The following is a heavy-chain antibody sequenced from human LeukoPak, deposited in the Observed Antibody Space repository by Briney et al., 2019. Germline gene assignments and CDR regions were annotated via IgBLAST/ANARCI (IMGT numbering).Heavy chain of an antibody. CDR1: GFTFSSYR. J-gene: IGHJ4*02. Sequence: GGSLRLSCAASGFTFSSYRMSWVRQAPGKGLEWVANIKQDGSEKYYVDSVKGRFTISRDNAKNSLYLQMNSLRAEDTAVYYCAREWYDYGGNSGDAYGYWGQGTLVTVSS. CDR2: IKQDGSEK. D-gene: IGHD4-23*01. CDR3: AREWYDYGGNSGDAYGY. V-gene: IGHV3-7*01.